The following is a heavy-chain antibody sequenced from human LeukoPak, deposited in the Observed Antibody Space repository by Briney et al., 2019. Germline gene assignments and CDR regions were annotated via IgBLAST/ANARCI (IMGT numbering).Heavy chain of an antibody. CDR1: GYTFTSYD. CDR3: ARGIRAAARPRDWYYYMDV. Sequence: GASVKVSCKASGYTFTSYDINWVRQATGQGREWMGWMSPNSGNTAYAQKFQGRVTITRNTSISTAYMELSSLTSEDTAVYFCARGIRAAARPRDWYYYMDVWGKGTTVTVSS. D-gene: IGHD6-6*01. J-gene: IGHJ6*03. CDR2: MSPNSGNT. V-gene: IGHV1-8*03.